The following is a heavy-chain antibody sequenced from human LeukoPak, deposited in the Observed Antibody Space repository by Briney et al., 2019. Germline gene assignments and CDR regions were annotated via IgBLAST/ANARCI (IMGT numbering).Heavy chain of an antibody. V-gene: IGHV3-30*18. Sequence: GSPRLSSAASGFTFSSYCVHSVRQAPGKGVGWVTLISYDGSHKYYADSVRGRFTISRDNSKDTLYLQMNSLRPEDTAVYYCAKDPYGGNSPLYFDYWGQGTLVTVSS. CDR1: GFTFSSYC. J-gene: IGHJ4*02. D-gene: IGHD4-23*01. CDR3: AKDPYGGNSPLYFDY. CDR2: ISYDGSHK.